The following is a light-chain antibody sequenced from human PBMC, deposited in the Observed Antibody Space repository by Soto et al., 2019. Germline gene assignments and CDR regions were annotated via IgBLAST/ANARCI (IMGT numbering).Light chain of an antibody. J-gene: IGKJ3*01. Sequence: DVQMTQSPSTLSASVGDRVTITCRASQSINNLLAWYQQKPGKAPKFLIYDVSTLESGVPSRFSGSGSGTEFTLTISSLQPEDFATYYCLQDYNYPFTFGPGTKVDIK. CDR2: DVS. CDR1: QSINNL. CDR3: LQDYNYPFT. V-gene: IGKV1-5*01.